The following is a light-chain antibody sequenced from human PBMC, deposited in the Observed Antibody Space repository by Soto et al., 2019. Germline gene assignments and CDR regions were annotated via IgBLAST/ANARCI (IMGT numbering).Light chain of an antibody. J-gene: IGLJ1*01. V-gene: IGLV3-21*02. CDR1: YIGSKT. CDR2: DDT. CDR3: QVWDSSSDHYV. Sequence: SYELTQPPSVSVAPGQTASIACGGNYIGSKTVHWYQQRPGQAPVLVVYDDTDRPSGIPERFSGSNSGNTATLTISRVEAGDEADYYCQVWDSSSDHYVFGTGTKVTVL.